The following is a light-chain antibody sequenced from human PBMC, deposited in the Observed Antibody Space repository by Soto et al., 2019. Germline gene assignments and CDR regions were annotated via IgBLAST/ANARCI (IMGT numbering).Light chain of an antibody. CDR3: QQYDSYSLT. V-gene: IGKV1-5*03. J-gene: IGKJ4*01. CDR1: QSVNSW. CDR2: KAS. Sequence: DIQMTQSPSTLSASVGDRVIITCRVSQSVNSWLAWYQQKPGKAPKLLIYKASSLESGVPSRFSGSASGTEFTLTISSLQPDDFATYYCQQYDSYSLTFGGGTTVEIK.